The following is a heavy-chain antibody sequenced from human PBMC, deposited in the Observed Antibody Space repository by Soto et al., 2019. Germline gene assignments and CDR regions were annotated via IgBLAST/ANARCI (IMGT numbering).Heavy chain of an antibody. J-gene: IGHJ4*02. V-gene: IGHV4-61*01. CDR1: GDSVSGANYQ. Sequence: QVQLQESGPGLVKPSETLSLTCTVSGDSVSGANYQWSWIRLPPGKGLEWIGYIHDSGSTNYKPSLKSRVIISLDTSKNQFSLMLTSVTAADTAVYFCARDSTWRGFDQWGQGTLVTVSS. D-gene: IGHD3-3*01. CDR3: ARDSTWRGFDQ. CDR2: IHDSGST.